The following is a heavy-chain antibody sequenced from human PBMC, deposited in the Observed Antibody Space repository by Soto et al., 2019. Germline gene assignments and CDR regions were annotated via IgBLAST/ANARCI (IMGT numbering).Heavy chain of an antibody. CDR2: IHYSGST. V-gene: IGHV4-39*01. CDR1: GGSISSSAYY. J-gene: IGHJ4*02. Sequence: SETLSLTCTVSGGSISSSAYYWDWIRQPPGKGLGWIGSIHYSGSTYYNPSLKIRVTISEDTSKNHFSLKLSSVTAADTAVYYCARRAVSYFDYWGQGTLVTVSS. CDR3: ARRAVSYFDY.